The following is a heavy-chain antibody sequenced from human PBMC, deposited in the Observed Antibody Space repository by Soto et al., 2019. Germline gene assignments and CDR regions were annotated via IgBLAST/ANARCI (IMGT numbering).Heavy chain of an antibody. CDR1: GFTFSSYA. J-gene: IGHJ4*02. CDR2: ISSNGGST. Sequence: EVQLVESGGGLVQPGGSLRLSCAASGFTFSSYAMHWVRQAPGKGLEYVSAISSNGGSTYYANSVKGRFTISRDNSKNTLYLHMGSLRAEDVAEYYCARRGGYNFDYWGQGTLVTVSS. D-gene: IGHD5-12*01. CDR3: ARRGGYNFDY. V-gene: IGHV3-64*01.